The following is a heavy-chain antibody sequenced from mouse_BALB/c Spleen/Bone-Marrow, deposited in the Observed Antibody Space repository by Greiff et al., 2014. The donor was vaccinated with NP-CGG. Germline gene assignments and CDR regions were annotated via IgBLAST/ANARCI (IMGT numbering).Heavy chain of an antibody. J-gene: IGHJ4*01. CDR2: IWSGGST. Sequence: QGQLKHPGPGLGQPSQSLSITCTVSGFSLTSYGVHWGRQSPGKGLGWLGVIWSGGSTDYNAAFISRLSISKDNSKSQVFFKMNSLQVNDTAIYYCARNYYGSSYAMDYWGQGTSVTVSS. CDR1: GFSLTSYG. V-gene: IGHV2-2*02. D-gene: IGHD1-1*01. CDR3: ARNYYGSSYAMDY.